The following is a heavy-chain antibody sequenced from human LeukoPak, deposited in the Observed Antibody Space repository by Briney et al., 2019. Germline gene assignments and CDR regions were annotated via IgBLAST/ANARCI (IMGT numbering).Heavy chain of an antibody. Sequence: GASVKVSCKASGYTFTSYGISWVRQAPGQGLEWMGWINPNSGGTNYAQKFQGRVTMTRDTSISTAYMELSRLRSDDTAVYYCLFSGTYFDYWGQGTLVTVSS. CDR1: GYTFTSYG. CDR3: LFSGTYFDY. CDR2: INPNSGGT. J-gene: IGHJ4*02. D-gene: IGHD6-13*01. V-gene: IGHV1-2*02.